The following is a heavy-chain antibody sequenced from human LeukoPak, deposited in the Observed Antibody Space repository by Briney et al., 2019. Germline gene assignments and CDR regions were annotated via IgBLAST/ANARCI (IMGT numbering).Heavy chain of an antibody. J-gene: IGHJ4*02. V-gene: IGHV4-59*01. CDR1: GGSLSSYY. D-gene: IGHD3-10*01. Sequence: SETLSLTCTVSGGSLSSYYWSWIRQPPGKGLEWIGYIYYSGSTNYNPSLKSRVTISVDTSKNQFSLTLSSVTAADTPGYYFAGGELLSDYWGQGTLVTVSS. CDR2: IYYSGST. CDR3: AGGELLSDY.